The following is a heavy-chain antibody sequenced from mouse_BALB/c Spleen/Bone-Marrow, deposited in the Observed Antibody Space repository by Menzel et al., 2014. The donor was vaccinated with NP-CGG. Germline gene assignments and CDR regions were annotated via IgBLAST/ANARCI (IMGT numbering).Heavy chain of an antibody. V-gene: IGHV1-54*01. D-gene: IGHD2-3*01. CDR1: GYAFTDYL. J-gene: IGHJ2*01. Sequence: QVHVKQSGAELVRPGTSVKVSCKASGYAFTDYLMEWLKQRPGQGLEWIGVINPGSGSTNYNEKFKDKATLTADTSSNTAYMQLSSLISDDSAVYFCARYDGYLDYWGQGTTLTVSS. CDR3: ARYDGYLDY. CDR2: INPGSGST.